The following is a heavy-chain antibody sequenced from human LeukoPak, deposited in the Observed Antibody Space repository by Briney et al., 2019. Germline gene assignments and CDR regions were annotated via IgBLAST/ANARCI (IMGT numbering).Heavy chain of an antibody. CDR3: AKDISYDSSGYYYFPGDY. CDR1: GFTFDDYA. J-gene: IGHJ4*02. CDR2: ISGDGGST. V-gene: IGHV3-43*02. Sequence: GGSLRLPCAASGFTFDDYAMHWVRQAPGKGLEWVSLISGDGGSTYYADSVKGRFTISRDNSKNSLYLQMNSLRTEDTALYYCAKDISYDSSGYYYFPGDYWGQGTLVTVSS. D-gene: IGHD3-22*01.